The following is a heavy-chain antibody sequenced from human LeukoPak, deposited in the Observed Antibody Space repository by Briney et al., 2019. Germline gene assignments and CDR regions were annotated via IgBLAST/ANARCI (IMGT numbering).Heavy chain of an antibody. CDR3: AISPSGTYSDY. CDR2: INPSGDST. D-gene: IGHD1-26*01. V-gene: IGHV1-46*01. Sequence: ASVKVSCKASGYTFTYYYMHWVRQAPGQGLEWMGWINPSGDSTTYAQKFQGRVTMAGDTSTSTVYMELSTLRSEDTAVYYCAISPSGTYSDYWGQGTLVTVSS. CDR1: GYTFTYYY. J-gene: IGHJ4*02.